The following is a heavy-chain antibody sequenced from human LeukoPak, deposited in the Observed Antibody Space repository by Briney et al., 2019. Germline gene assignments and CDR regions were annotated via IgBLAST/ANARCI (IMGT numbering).Heavy chain of an antibody. CDR3: ARFGPGIAAAGTETYFDY. CDR2: ISAYNGNT. CDR1: GYTFTSYG. D-gene: IGHD6-13*01. Sequence: ASVKVSCKASGYTFTSYGISWVRQAPGQGLEWMGWISAYNGNTNYAQKLQGRVTMTTDTSTSTAYVELRSLRSDDTAVYYCARFGPGIAAAGTETYFDYWGQGTLVTVSS. J-gene: IGHJ4*02. V-gene: IGHV1-18*01.